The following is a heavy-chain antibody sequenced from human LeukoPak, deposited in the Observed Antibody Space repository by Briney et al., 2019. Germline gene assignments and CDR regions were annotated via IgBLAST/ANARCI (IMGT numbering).Heavy chain of an antibody. J-gene: IGHJ6*03. D-gene: IGHD3-10*01. Sequence: GSLRLSCAASGFTFSDYSMNWVRQAPGKGLEWVSSISGSSTYIYYSDSLKGRFTISRDNAKDSLYLQMNSLRVEDTAVYYCARDVKGRRYHYMDVWGKGTTVTVSS. CDR3: ARDVKGRRYHYMDV. CDR2: ISGSSTYI. CDR1: GFTFSDYS. V-gene: IGHV3-21*01.